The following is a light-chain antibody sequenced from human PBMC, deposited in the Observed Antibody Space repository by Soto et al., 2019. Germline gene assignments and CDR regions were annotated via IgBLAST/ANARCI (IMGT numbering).Light chain of an antibody. J-gene: IGKJ1*01. Sequence: DIQMTQSPSSLSASVGDRVTITCLALQSISSYLNWYQQKPGKAPKLLIYAASSLQSGVPSRFSDSGSGTDFTLTISSLQPDDFATYYCQQSYRTSWTLGQGTKVPSK. CDR1: QSISSY. CDR3: QQSYRTSWT. CDR2: AAS. V-gene: IGKV1-39*01.